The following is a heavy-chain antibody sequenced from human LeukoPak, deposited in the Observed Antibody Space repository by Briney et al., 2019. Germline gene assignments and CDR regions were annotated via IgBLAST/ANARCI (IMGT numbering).Heavy chain of an antibody. D-gene: IGHD2-15*01. CDR3: AKAPVTTCRGAFCYPFDY. V-gene: IGHV1-69*06. CDR2: IIPIFGTA. J-gene: IGHJ4*02. Sequence: SVKVSCKASGGTFSSYAISWVRQAPGQGLEWMGGIIPIFGTANYAQKSQGRVTITADKSTSTAYMELSSLRPEDAAVYYCAKAPVTTCRGAFCYPFDYWGLGTLVTVSS. CDR1: GGTFSSYA.